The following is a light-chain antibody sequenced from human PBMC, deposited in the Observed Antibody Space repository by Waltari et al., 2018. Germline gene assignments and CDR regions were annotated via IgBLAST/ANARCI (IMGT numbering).Light chain of an antibody. CDR1: QSLLDRNGYNY. CDR2: LGS. Sequence: IVMTQSPLSLPVTPGEAASISCRASQSLLDRNGYNYLDWYLQKPGQSPQLLIYLGSTRASGVPDRFSGDASGTQFTLRISRVEAEDVGVYYCMQAVNLLYTFGQGTKLEIK. V-gene: IGKV2-28*01. J-gene: IGKJ2*01. CDR3: MQAVNLLYT.